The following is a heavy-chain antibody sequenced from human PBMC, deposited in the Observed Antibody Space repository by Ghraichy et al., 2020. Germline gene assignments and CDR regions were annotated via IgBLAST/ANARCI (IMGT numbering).Heavy chain of an antibody. Sequence: GSLRLSCAASGVTISSYWIHWARKPLGKGLVWVSRILSDGSSTSYADSVKGRFTISRDNAENTLYLQMNSLRVEDTAVYYCALATTYFDFFWGLGTLVTVSS. CDR3: ALATTYFDFF. J-gene: IGHJ4*02. V-gene: IGHV3-74*01. D-gene: IGHD3/OR15-3a*01. CDR1: GVTISSYW. CDR2: ILSDGSST.